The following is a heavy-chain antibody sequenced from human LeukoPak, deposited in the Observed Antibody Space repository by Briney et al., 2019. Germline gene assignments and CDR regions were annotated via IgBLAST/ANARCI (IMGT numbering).Heavy chain of an antibody. CDR1: GFTFSSYS. CDR2: ISSSSSYI. Sequence: GGSLRLSCAASGFTFSSYSMNWVRQAPGKGLEWVSSISSSSSYIYYADSVKGRFTISRDNAKNSLYLQMNSLRAEDTAVYYCARDRTRWFHYYYGMDVWGQGTTVTVSS. J-gene: IGHJ6*02. D-gene: IGHD1-1*01. V-gene: IGHV3-21*01. CDR3: ARDRTRWFHYYYGMDV.